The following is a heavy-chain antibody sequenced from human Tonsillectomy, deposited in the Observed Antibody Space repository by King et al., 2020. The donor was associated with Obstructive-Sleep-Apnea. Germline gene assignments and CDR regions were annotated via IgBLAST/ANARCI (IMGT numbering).Heavy chain of an antibody. D-gene: IGHD3-22*01. V-gene: IGHV4-31*03. Sequence: VQLQESGPGLVKPSQTLSLTCTVSGASISSGGYYWSWIRHHPGKGLEWIGYIYYSGSTYYNPSLKSRVTISVDTSKNQFSLKLSSVTAADTAVYYCARADVGYYDSSGYTPQAGRYFDYWGQGTLVTVSS. CDR3: ARADVGYYDSSGYTPQAGRYFDY. CDR2: IYYSGST. J-gene: IGHJ4*02. CDR1: GASISSGGYY.